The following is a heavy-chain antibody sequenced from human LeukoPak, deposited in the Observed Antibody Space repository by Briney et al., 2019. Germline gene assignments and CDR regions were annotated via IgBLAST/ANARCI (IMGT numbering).Heavy chain of an antibody. CDR3: ARDYGSGSYYNKGRFDP. Sequence: SETLSLTCAVYGGSFSGYYWSWIRQPPGKGLEWIGEINHSGSTNYNPSLKSRVTISVDTSKNQFSLKLSSVTAADTAVYYCARDYGSGSYYNKGRFDPWGQGTLVTVSS. CDR2: INHSGST. V-gene: IGHV4-34*01. J-gene: IGHJ5*02. D-gene: IGHD3-10*01. CDR1: GGSFSGYY.